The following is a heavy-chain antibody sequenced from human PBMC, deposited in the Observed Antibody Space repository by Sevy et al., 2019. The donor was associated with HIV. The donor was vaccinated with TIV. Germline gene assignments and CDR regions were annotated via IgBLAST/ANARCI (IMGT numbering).Heavy chain of an antibody. Sequence: GGSLRLSCAASGFTFSSYSMNWVRQAPGKGLEWVSSISGSSNYIYYAESVKGRFIISRDNVKNTLYLQMKSLRADDTAVYYCARGPPGGSYDYFDYWGQGTLVTVSS. J-gene: IGHJ4*02. CDR2: ISGSSNYI. CDR1: GFTFSSYS. V-gene: IGHV3-21*06. CDR3: ARGPPGGSYDYFDY. D-gene: IGHD1-26*01.